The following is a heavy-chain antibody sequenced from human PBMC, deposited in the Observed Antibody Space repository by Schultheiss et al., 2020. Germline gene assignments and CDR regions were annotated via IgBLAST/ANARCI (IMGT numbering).Heavy chain of an antibody. CDR3: ARDAGLDTAMVIDYFDY. J-gene: IGHJ4*02. CDR2: IYSGGST. CDR1: GFTFSSYA. V-gene: IGHV3-23*03. D-gene: IGHD5-18*01. Sequence: GGSLRLSCAASGFTFSSYAMSWVRQAPGKGLEWVSVIYSGGSTYYADSVKGRFTISRDNSKNTLYLQMNSLRAEDTAVYYCARDAGLDTAMVIDYFDYWGQGALVTVSS.